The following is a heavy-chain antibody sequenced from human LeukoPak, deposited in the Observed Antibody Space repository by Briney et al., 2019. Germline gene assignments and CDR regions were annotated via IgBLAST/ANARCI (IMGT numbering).Heavy chain of an antibody. V-gene: IGHV4-31*03. CDR2: IYYSGST. CDR3: ARENYDILTGPWYFDL. J-gene: IGHJ2*01. CDR1: GGSISSGDYY. D-gene: IGHD3-9*01. Sequence: PSQTLSLTCTVSGGSISSGDYYWSWIRQPPGKGLGWIGYIYYSGSTYYNPPLKSRVTISVDTSKNQFSLKLSSVTAADTAVYYCARENYDILTGPWYFDLWGRGTLVTVSS.